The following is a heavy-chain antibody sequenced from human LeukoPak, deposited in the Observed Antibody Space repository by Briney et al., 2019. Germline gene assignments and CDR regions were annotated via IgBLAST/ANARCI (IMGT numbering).Heavy chain of an antibody. CDR1: GGSISSHY. V-gene: IGHV4-59*11. J-gene: IGHJ5*02. D-gene: IGHD2-2*01. CDR2: IYYSGST. Sequence: SETLSLTCTVSGGSISSHYWSWIRQPPGKGLEWIGYIYYSGSTNYNPSLKSRVTISVDTSKNQFSLKLSSVTAADTAVYYCARALGYCSSTSCYFSPFDPWGQGTLVTVSS. CDR3: ARALGYCSSTSCYFSPFDP.